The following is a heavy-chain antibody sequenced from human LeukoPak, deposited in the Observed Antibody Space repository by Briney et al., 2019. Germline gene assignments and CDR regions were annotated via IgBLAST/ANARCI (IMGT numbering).Heavy chain of an antibody. CDR3: AREGYCSGGSCYTTPYFDY. D-gene: IGHD2-15*01. Sequence: GGSLRLSCAASGFTVSSNYMSWVRQAPGKGLGWVSVIYSGGSTYYADSVKGRFTISRDNSKTTLYLQMTSLRAEDTAVYYCAREGYCSGGSCYTTPYFDYWGQGTLVTVSS. CDR1: GFTVSSNY. V-gene: IGHV3-66*01. J-gene: IGHJ4*02. CDR2: IYSGGST.